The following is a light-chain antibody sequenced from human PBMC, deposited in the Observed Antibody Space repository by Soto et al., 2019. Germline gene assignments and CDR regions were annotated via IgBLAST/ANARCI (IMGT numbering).Light chain of an antibody. CDR1: ENIRTY. Sequence: IQMTQSPSSLSAAVGDRVTITCRASENIRTYLNWYQQKPGEAPKFLIYDASTLDTGVPSRFTGGGSGTEFTFTISSLQPEDFATYYCQQSYTTPHSFGQGTKVEIK. CDR2: DAS. J-gene: IGKJ2*01. V-gene: IGKV1-39*01. CDR3: QQSYTTPHS.